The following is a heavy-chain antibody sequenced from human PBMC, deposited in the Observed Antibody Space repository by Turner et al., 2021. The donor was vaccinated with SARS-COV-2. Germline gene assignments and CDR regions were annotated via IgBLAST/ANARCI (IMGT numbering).Heavy chain of an antibody. CDR3: ARHGFSGWYGGGMDV. D-gene: IGHD6-19*01. V-gene: IGHV4-59*08. CDR1: GGSISSYY. J-gene: IGHJ6*02. CDR2: IHYSGST. Sequence: QVQLQESGPGLVKPAETLSLTCTVSGGSISSYYWSWIRQPPGKGLGWIGYIHYSGSTNYNPSLKSRVTISVDTSKNQFSLKLSSVTAADTAVYYCARHGFSGWYGGGMDVWGQGTTVTVSS.